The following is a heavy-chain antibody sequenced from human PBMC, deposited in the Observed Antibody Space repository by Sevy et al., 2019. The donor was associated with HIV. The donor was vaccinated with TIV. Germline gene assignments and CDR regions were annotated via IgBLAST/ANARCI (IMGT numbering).Heavy chain of an antibody. CDR1: GFTFSSYG. V-gene: IGHV3-30*18. Sequence: GGCLRLSCAASGFTFSSYGMHWVRQAPGKGLEWVAVISYDGSNKYYADSVKGRFTISRDNFKNTLYLQMNSLRAEDTAVYYCAKDSSGYSSCLLKYYGMDVWGQGTPVTVSS. CDR3: AKDSSGYSSCLLKYYGMDV. CDR2: ISYDGSNK. J-gene: IGHJ6*02. D-gene: IGHD5-18*01.